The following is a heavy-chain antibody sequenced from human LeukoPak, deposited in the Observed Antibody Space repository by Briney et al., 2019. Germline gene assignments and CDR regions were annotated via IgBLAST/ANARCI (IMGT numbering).Heavy chain of an antibody. J-gene: IGHJ2*01. V-gene: IGHV4-59*08. CDR2: IYHTGST. Sequence: SETLSLTCTVSGGSISSYYWSWLRQPPGKGLEWIGCIYHTGSTTYNPSLKSRVTLSVDSSKNQFSLKLSSVTAADSAVYYCASRYSDLWGRGTLVTVSS. CDR1: GGSISSYY. CDR3: ASRYSDL.